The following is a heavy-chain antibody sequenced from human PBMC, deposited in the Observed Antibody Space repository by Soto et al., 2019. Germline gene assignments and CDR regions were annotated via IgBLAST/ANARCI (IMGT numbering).Heavy chain of an antibody. Sequence: QVQLVQCGAELKKPGASVKVSCRASGHTLTSYYMHWVRQAPGQGLEWMGIIYPSGGTTKYARKFQGRLAMTRDTSTGTAYMELNSLRSDDTSVYYCATDGGAAGFDSWGQGTLVTVSS. CDR3: ATDGGAAGFDS. CDR1: GHTLTSYY. V-gene: IGHV1-46*01. J-gene: IGHJ4*02. CDR2: IYPSGGTT. D-gene: IGHD3-16*01.